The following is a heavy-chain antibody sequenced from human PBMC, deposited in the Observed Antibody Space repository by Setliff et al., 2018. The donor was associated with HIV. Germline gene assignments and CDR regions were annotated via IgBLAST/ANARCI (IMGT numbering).Heavy chain of an antibody. CDR1: GYSFTSYW. J-gene: IGHJ4*02. D-gene: IGHD3-16*02. V-gene: IGHV5-51*01. CDR3: AVDYDYVWGSYRYTGIY. CDR2: IYPGDSHT. Sequence: GESLKISCKGSGYSFTSYWIGWVRQMPGKGLEWMGIIYPGDSHTRYSPPFQGQVTISADKSISTAYLQWSSLKASDTAMYYCAVDYDYVWGSYRYTGIYWGQGTLVTVSS.